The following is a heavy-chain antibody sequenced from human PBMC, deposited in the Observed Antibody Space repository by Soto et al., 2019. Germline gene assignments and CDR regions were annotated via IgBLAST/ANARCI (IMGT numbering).Heavy chain of an antibody. CDR3: ARQTTVFSYYYGMDV. Sequence: VGSLRLSCAASGFTFSSYSMNWVRQAPGKGLEWVSSISSSSSYIYYADSVKGRFTISRDNAKNSLYLQMNSLRAEDTAVYYCARQTTVFSYYYGMDVWGQGTTVTVSS. CDR2: ISSSSSYI. CDR1: GFTFSSYS. J-gene: IGHJ6*02. D-gene: IGHD1-1*01. V-gene: IGHV3-21*01.